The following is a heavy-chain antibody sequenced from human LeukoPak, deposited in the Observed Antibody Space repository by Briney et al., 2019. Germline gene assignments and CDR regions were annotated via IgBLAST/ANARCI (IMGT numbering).Heavy chain of an antibody. CDR1: GYTFTGYY. J-gene: IGHJ4*02. V-gene: IGHV1-2*02. CDR2: TNPNSGGT. CDR3: ARGMVRGVIIKYSIDY. D-gene: IGHD3-10*01. Sequence: GASVKVSCKASGYTFTGYYMHWVRQAPGQGLEWMGWTNPNSGGTNYAQKFQGRVTMTRDTSISTAYMELSRLRSDDTAVYYCARGMVRGVIIKYSIDYWGQGTLVTVSS.